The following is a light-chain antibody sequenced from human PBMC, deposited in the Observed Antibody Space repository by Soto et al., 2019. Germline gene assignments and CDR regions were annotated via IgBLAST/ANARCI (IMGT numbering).Light chain of an antibody. V-gene: IGKV1-5*03. J-gene: IGKJ4*01. Sequence: DIQMTQSPSTLSATVGDRVTITCRASESINNWVAWYQLKPGKPPRLLISKASNLESGVPSRYSGSRSETEFTLTITIQLPYYFATYYGQQYTSNHLLTFAGGTRVDI. CDR1: ESINNW. CDR3: QQYTSNHLLT. CDR2: KAS.